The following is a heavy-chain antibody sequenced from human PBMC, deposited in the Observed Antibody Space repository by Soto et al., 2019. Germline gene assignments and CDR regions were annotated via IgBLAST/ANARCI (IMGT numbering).Heavy chain of an antibody. J-gene: IGHJ4*02. V-gene: IGHV1-69*06. CDR1: GGTFSSYA. CDR2: IIPIFGTA. CDR3: ARVASLISGLRSYYFDY. D-gene: IGHD3-16*01. Sequence: SVKVSCKASGGTFSSYAISWVRQAPGQGLEWMGGIIPIFGTANYAQKFQGRVTITADKSTSTAYMELSSLRSEDTAVYYCARVASLISGLRSYYFDYWGQGTLVTVSS.